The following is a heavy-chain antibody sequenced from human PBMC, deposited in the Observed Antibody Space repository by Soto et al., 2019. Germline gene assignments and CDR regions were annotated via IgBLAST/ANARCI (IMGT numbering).Heavy chain of an antibody. D-gene: IGHD3-3*01. CDR3: ARSYFDSWTEYSNPVKY. Sequence: QVQLVQSAAEVKKPGASVKVSCKASGYTFANYDISWVRQAPGQGLEWMGWISTKSGNTVYAQNVQGRVTLTADSSTTTVHMELRSLRSDDTAVYYCARSYFDSWTEYSNPVKYWGQGTLVAVS. CDR1: GYTFANYD. J-gene: IGHJ4*02. V-gene: IGHV1-18*04. CDR2: ISTKSGNT.